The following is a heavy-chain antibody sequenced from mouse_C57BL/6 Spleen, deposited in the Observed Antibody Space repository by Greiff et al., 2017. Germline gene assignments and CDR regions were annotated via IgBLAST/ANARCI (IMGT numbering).Heavy chain of an antibody. J-gene: IGHJ2*01. D-gene: IGHD1-1*01. Sequence: EVQLQQSGGGLVQPKGSLKLSCAASGFSFNTYAMNWVRQAPGKGLEWVARIRSKSNNYATYYADSVKDRFTISRDDSESMLYLQMNNLKTEDTAMYYCVRQADYYGSSYFDYWGQGTTLTVSS. V-gene: IGHV10-1*01. CDR1: GFSFNTYA. CDR3: VRQADYYGSSYFDY. CDR2: IRSKSNNYAT.